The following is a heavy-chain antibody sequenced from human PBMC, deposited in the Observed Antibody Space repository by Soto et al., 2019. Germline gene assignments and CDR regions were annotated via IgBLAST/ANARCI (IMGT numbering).Heavy chain of an antibody. Sequence: ETLSLTWTVSGGSMSSYCWSWIRQPDGKGLEGIGRIYTSGSTTYNPSSKSRLTMSVDTSKNQFSLKLSSVTAADTAVYYCARDHLYYDFGSGPSPAYYNGMDVWGQGTTVTVSS. J-gene: IGHJ6*02. D-gene: IGHD3-3*01. CDR3: ARDHLYYDFGSGPSPAYYNGMDV. CDR2: IYTSGST. V-gene: IGHV4-4*07. CDR1: GGSMSSYC.